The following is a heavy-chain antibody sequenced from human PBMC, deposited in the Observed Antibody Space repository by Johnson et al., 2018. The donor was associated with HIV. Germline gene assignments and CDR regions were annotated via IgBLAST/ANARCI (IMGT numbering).Heavy chain of an antibody. Sequence: QVQLVESGGGLVKPGGSLRLSCAASGFSFSDYYMSWIRQAPGKGLEWVSYISSSGSTIYYADSVKDRFTISRDNAKNSLYLQMNSLRAEDTAVYYCARSNTAMMYDAFDIWGQGTMVTVSS. CDR3: ARSNTAMMYDAFDI. D-gene: IGHD5-18*01. CDR2: ISSSGSTI. V-gene: IGHV3-11*04. CDR1: GFSFSDYY. J-gene: IGHJ3*02.